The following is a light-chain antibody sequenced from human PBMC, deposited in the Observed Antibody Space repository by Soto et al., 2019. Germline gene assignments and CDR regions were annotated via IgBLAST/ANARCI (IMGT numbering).Light chain of an antibody. J-gene: IGLJ1*01. CDR3: CSYTTSNTRQIV. CDR1: SSDVGGYNY. CDR2: DVS. Sequence: QSALTQPASVSGSPGQSITISCTGTSSDVGGYNYVSCYQQHPGKAPKFMIYDVSNRPSGVSNRFSGSKSGNTASLTISGLQAEDEADYYCCSYTTSNTRQIVFGTGTKLTVL. V-gene: IGLV2-14*01.